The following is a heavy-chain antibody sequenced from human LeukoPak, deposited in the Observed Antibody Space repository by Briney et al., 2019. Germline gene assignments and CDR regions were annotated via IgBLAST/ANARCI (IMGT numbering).Heavy chain of an antibody. V-gene: IGHV4-59*01. CDR2: IHDNGRT. D-gene: IGHD5-12*01. J-gene: IGHJ4*02. CDR1: GGSISSYY. Sequence: SVTLSLTCTVSGGSISSYYWSWIRQPPGKGLEWIGYIHDNGRTTYNPSLRSRVTISIDTSKSQFSLKLNSLTTTDTAVYYCARVGGYSGFYWGQGTLVTVSS. CDR3: ARVGGYSGFY.